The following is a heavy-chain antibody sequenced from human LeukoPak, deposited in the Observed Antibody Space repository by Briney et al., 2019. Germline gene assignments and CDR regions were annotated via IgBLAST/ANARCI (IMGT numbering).Heavy chain of an antibody. CDR3: AKKTFRTASRYYFDP. D-gene: IGHD2/OR15-2a*01. CDR1: GFTFTSFA. J-gene: IGHJ4*01. CDR2: ISCSGGST. Sequence: GGSLRLSCAASGFTFTSFAMSWVRQAPGKGLQWVSAISCSGGSTYYADSVKGRFSISRDNSKNTLSLKMNSLRAEDTARYYCAKKTFRTASRYYFDPW. V-gene: IGHV3-23*01.